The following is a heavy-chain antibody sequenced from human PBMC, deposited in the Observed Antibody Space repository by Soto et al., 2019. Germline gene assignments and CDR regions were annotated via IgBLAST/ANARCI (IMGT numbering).Heavy chain of an antibody. CDR2: ISGSGGST. V-gene: IGHV3-23*01. J-gene: IGHJ6*02. Sequence: EVQLLESGGGLVQPGGSLRLSCAASGFTFSSYAMSWVRQAPGKGLEWGSAISGSGGSTYYADSVKGRFTISRDNSKNTLYLQMNSLRAEDTAVYYCAKTTYSYGPYYYYGMDVWGQGTTVTVSS. CDR1: GFTFSSYA. D-gene: IGHD5-18*01. CDR3: AKTTYSYGPYYYYGMDV.